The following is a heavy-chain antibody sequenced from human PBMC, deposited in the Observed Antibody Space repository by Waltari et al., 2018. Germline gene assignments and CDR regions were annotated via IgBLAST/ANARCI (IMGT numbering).Heavy chain of an antibody. Sequence: QVQLVQSGAEVKKPGSSVKVACKASGGTFSSYAISWVRQAPGQGLEWMGRIIPIFGTANYAQKFQGRVTITADKSTSTAYMELSSLRSEDTAVYYCARGRLSGVVNHPLDAFDIWGQGTMVTVSS. CDR1: GGTFSSYA. CDR3: ARGRLSGVVNHPLDAFDI. J-gene: IGHJ3*02. D-gene: IGHD3-3*01. V-gene: IGHV1-69*08. CDR2: IIPIFGTA.